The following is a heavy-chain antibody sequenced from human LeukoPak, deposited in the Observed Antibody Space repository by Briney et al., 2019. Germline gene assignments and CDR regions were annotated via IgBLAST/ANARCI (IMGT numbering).Heavy chain of an antibody. V-gene: IGHV4-34*01. CDR3: ARTLSYYYYMDV. CDR2: INHSGST. CDR1: GGSFSGYY. J-gene: IGHJ6*03. Sequence: KPSETLSLTCAVYGGSFSGYYWSWIRQPPGKGLEWIGEINHSGSTNYNPSLKSRVTISVDTSKNQFSLKLSSVTAADTAVYYCARTLSYYYYMDVWGKGTTVTVSS.